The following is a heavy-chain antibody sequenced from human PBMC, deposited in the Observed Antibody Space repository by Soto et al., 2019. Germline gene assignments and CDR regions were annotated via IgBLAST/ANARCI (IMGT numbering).Heavy chain of an antibody. CDR1: GGTFSSYT. D-gene: IGHD6-6*01. Sequence: SVKVSCKASGGTFSSYTISWVRQAPGQGLEWMGRIIPILGIANYAQKFQGRVTITADKSTSTAYMELSSLRSEDTAVYYCARGPSSSYYYYYMDVWGKGTTVTVSS. V-gene: IGHV1-69*02. CDR3: ARGPSSSYYYYYMDV. CDR2: IIPILGIA. J-gene: IGHJ6*03.